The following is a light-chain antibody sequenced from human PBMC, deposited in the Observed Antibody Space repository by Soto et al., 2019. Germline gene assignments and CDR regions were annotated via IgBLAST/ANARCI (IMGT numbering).Light chain of an antibody. CDR2: GAS. V-gene: IGKV3-20*01. CDR3: QQYGNSPPT. Sequence: ETLMTQSPPPLSVSPCETATFSCRASQSVSSNLAWYQQKPGQAPRLLIYGASSRATGIPDRFSGSGSGTDFTLTISRLEPEDFAVYYCQQYGNSPPTFGQGTKVDIK. J-gene: IGKJ1*01. CDR1: QSVSSN.